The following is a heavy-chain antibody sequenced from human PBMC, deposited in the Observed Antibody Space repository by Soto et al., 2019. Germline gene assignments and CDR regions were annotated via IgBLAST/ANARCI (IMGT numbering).Heavy chain of an antibody. D-gene: IGHD2-2*01. J-gene: IGHJ6*02. CDR3: APRGYQGSGMDV. Sequence: ASVKVSCKVSGYTLTELSMHWVRQAPGKGLEWMGGFDPEDGETIYAQKFQGRVTMTEDTSTDTAYMELSSLRSEDTAVYYCAPRGYQGSGMDVWGQGTPVTVSS. CDR2: FDPEDGET. V-gene: IGHV1-24*01. CDR1: GYTLTELS.